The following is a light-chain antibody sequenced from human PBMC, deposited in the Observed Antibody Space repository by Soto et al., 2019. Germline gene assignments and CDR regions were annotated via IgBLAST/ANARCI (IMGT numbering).Light chain of an antibody. CDR2: AAS. CDR1: QSISSY. CDR3: QQNYSTPWT. Sequence: DIQMTQSPSSLSASVGDRVTITCRASQSISSYLNWYQQKPGKAPKLLIYAASSLQSGVPSRFSGRGSGTDFTLTISSLQPEDFTTYYCQQNYSTPWTFGQGTKMEIK. V-gene: IGKV1-39*01. J-gene: IGKJ1*01.